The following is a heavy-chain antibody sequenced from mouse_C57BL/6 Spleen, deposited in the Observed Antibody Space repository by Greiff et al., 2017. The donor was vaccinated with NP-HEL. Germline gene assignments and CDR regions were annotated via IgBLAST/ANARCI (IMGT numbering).Heavy chain of an antibody. CDR2: ISSGGDYI. D-gene: IGHD1-1*01. Sequence: EVHLVESGEGLVKPGGSLKLSCAASGFTFSSYAMSWVRQTPEKRLEWVAYISSGGDYIYYADTVKGRFTISRDNARNTLYLQMSSLKSEDTAMYYCTRGYYDYYAMDYWGQGTSVTVSS. V-gene: IGHV5-9-1*02. J-gene: IGHJ4*01. CDR3: TRGYYDYYAMDY. CDR1: GFTFSSYA.